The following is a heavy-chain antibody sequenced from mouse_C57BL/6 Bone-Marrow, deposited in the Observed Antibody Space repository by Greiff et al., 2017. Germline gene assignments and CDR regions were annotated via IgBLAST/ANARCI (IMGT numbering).Heavy chain of an antibody. CDR1: GYTFTSYW. CDR2: IHPNSGST. V-gene: IGHV1-64*01. CDR3: VRASAPIYYYGSSLFAY. Sequence: VKLQQPGAELVKPGASVKLSCKASGYTFTSYWMHWVKQRPGQGLEWIGMIHPNSGSTNYNEKFKSKATLTVDKSSSTAYMQLSSLTSEDSAVYYCVRASAPIYYYGSSLFAYWGQGTLVTVSA. D-gene: IGHD1-1*01. J-gene: IGHJ3*01.